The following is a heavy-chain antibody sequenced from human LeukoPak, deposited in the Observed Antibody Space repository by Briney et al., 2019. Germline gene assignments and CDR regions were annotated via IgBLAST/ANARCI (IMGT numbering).Heavy chain of an antibody. CDR3: AREGGPYSSTLRGH. J-gene: IGHJ4*02. V-gene: IGHV3-53*01. CDR2: MYSSGST. Sequence: PGGSLRLSCAVSGFTVSGNYMSWVRQAPGKGLEWVSIMYSSGSTDYAYSVKGRFTIFRYNSKNTLYLQMNSLGVEDTAVYYCAREGGPYSSTLRGHWGQGTLVTVSS. D-gene: IGHD6-19*01. CDR1: GFTVSGNY.